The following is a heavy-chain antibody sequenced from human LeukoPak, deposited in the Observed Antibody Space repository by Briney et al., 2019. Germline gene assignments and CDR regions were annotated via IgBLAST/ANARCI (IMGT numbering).Heavy chain of an antibody. J-gene: IGHJ6*04. CDR1: GFTFSDFN. D-gene: IGHD3-10*02. Sequence: GGSLRLSCVASGFTFSDFNMNWVRQAPGKGLEWVSSITRSSSDIYYADSVKGRFTISRDNAKNSLYLQMNSLRAEDTAVYYCAELGITMIGGVWGKGTTVTISS. CDR3: AELGITMIGGV. V-gene: IGHV3-21*01. CDR2: ITRSSSDI.